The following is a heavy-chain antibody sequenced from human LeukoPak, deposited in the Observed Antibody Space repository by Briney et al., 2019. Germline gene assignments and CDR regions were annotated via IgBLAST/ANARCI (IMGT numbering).Heavy chain of an antibody. V-gene: IGHV4-34*01. CDR2: INHSGST. Sequence: SETLSLTCTVSGGSIRSYYWSWIRQPPGKGLEWIGEINHSGSTNYNPSLKSRVTISVDTSKNQFSLKPSSVTAADTAVYYCARQTGSGLFILPGGQGTLVTVSS. CDR3: ARQTGSGLFILP. D-gene: IGHD3/OR15-3a*01. J-gene: IGHJ4*02. CDR1: GGSIRSYY.